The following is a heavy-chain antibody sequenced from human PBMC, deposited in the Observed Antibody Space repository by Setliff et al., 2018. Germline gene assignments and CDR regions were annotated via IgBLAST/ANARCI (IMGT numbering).Heavy chain of an antibody. CDR1: GYSFTSYW. V-gene: IGHV5-51*01. CDR2: IYPGDSDT. CDR3: ARQAVAGNDAFDI. Sequence: PGESLTISCKGSGYSFTSYWIGWVRQMPGKGLEWMGIIYPGDSDTRYSPSFQGQVTISADKSIITAYLQWSSLKASDTAMYYCARQAVAGNDAFDIWGQGTMVTVSS. J-gene: IGHJ3*02. D-gene: IGHD6-19*01.